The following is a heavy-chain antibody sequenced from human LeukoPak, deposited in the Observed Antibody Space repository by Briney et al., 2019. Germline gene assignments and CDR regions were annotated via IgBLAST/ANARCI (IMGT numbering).Heavy chain of an antibody. CDR3: ARGPIQRWPIDY. V-gene: IGHV4-34*01. CDR2: INHSGST. CDR1: GGSFSGYY. Sequence: PSETLPLTCDVDGGSFSGYYWSWIRQPPGKGLEWIGEINHSGSTNYNPSLKSRVTISVDTSKNQFSLKLSSVTAVDTAVYYCARGPIQRWPIDYWGQGNLVTVSS. J-gene: IGHJ4*02. D-gene: IGHD5-18*01.